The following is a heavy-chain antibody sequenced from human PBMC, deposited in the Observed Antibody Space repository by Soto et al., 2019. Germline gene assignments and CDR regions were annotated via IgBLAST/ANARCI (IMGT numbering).Heavy chain of an antibody. D-gene: IGHD1-1*01. J-gene: IGHJ5*02. Sequence: QVQLVQSGAEVKKPGASVKVSCKASGYTFTSYAMHWVRQAPGQGLEWMGWINAGNGNTKYSQKFQGRVTITRDSTASTAYMELSSLGSEDTAVYYCARAKGGEVAGTTYNWSDPWGHGTLVTVSS. CDR3: ARAKGGEVAGTTYNWSDP. CDR1: GYTFTSYA. V-gene: IGHV1-3*01. CDR2: INAGNGNT.